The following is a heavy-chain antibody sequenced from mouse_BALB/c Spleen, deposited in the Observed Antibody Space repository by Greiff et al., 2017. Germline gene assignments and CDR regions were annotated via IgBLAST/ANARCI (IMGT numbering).Heavy chain of an antibody. J-gene: IGHJ2*01. CDR1: GYAFSSYW. CDR3: ARSYYLYYFDY. D-gene: IGHD1-1*01. Sequence: QVQLQQSGAELVRPGSSVKISCKASGYAFSSYWMNWVKQRPGQGLEWIGQIYPGDGDTNYNGKFKGKATLTADKSSSTAYMQLSSLTSEDSAVYLCARSYYLYYFDYWGQGTTLTVSS. CDR2: IYPGDGDT. V-gene: IGHV1-80*01.